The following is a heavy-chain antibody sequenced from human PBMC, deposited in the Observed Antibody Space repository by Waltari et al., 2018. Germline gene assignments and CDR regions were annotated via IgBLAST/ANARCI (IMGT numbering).Heavy chain of an antibody. CDR3: SRYPRLEMATIADAFDI. Sequence: QVQLQESGPGLVKPSQTLSLTCTVSGGSISSGSCYWSWIRQPAGKGLEWIGRLDTSGSTNYNPSLKSRVTISVDPSKNQFSLKLSSVTAADTAVYDCSRYPRLEMATIADAFDIWGQGTMVTVSS. CDR2: LDTSGST. J-gene: IGHJ3*02. V-gene: IGHV4-61*02. CDR1: GGSISSGSCY. D-gene: IGHD5-12*01.